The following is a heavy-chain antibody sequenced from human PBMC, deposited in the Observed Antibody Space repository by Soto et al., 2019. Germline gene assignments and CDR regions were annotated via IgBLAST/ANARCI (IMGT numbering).Heavy chain of an antibody. Sequence: LSQALSLTWAVSWDRVSSNSAAWNWIRQSPSRGLEWLGRTYYRSKWYNDYAHSVKSRITINPYTSKNQFSLKLSSVTAADTAVYFCARTYCTTTACQAHGIDVWGQGTTVTVSS. CDR2: TYYRSKWYN. V-gene: IGHV6-1*01. D-gene: IGHD2-8*01. CDR1: WDRVSSNSAA. CDR3: ARTYCTTTACQAHGIDV. J-gene: IGHJ6*02.